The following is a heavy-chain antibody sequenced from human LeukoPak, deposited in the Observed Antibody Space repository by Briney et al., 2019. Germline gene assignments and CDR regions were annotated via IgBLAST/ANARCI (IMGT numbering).Heavy chain of an antibody. CDR2: VWYDGRHK. D-gene: IGHD5-12*01. Sequence: PGGSLRLSCAASGFTFTSYGMHWVRHAPGKGLEWVAVVWYDGRHKYYADSVKGRFTISRDNSKNTLYLQMDSLRAEDTAVYYCARDRRGGYDWSFDYWGQGTLVTVSS. CDR3: ARDRRGGYDWSFDY. J-gene: IGHJ4*02. CDR1: GFTFTSYG. V-gene: IGHV3-33*01.